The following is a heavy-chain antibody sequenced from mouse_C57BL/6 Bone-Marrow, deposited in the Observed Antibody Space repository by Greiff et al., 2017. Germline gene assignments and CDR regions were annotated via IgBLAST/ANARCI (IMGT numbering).Heavy chain of an antibody. Sequence: EVKLMESGGGLVQSGRSLRLSCATSGFPFSDFYMEWVRQAPGTGLAWIAASRNKANDYTTEYSASVKGRFIVSRDTSQSILYLQMNALRAEDTAIYYCAREAWGRPFAYWGQGTLVTVSA. CDR1: GFPFSDFY. J-gene: IGHJ3*01. CDR3: AREAWGRPFAY. V-gene: IGHV7-1*01. CDR2: SRNKANDYTT. D-gene: IGHD3-3*01.